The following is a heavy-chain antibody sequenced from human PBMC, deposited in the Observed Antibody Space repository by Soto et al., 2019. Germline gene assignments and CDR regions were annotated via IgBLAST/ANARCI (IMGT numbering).Heavy chain of an antibody. V-gene: IGHV3-30-3*01. CDR2: ISYDGSNK. CDR1: GFTFSSYA. CDR3: ARDRERFGAFDI. Sequence: GGSLRLSCAASGFTFSSYAMHRVRQAPGKGLEWVAVISYDGSNKYYADSVKGRFTISRDNSKNTLYLQMNSLRAEDTAVYYCARDRERFGAFDIWGQGTMVTVSS. D-gene: IGHD3-16*01. J-gene: IGHJ3*02.